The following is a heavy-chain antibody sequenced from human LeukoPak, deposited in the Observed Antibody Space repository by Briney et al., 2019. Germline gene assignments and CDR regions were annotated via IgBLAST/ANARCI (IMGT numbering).Heavy chain of an antibody. D-gene: IGHD1-1*01. CDR1: GGSISSGSYY. J-gene: IGHJ4*02. V-gene: IGHV4-61*02. CDR3: ARGSGTAPFDY. CDR2: IYTSGST. Sequence: PSETLSLTCTVSGGSISSGSYYWSWIRQPAGKGLEWIGRIYTSGSTNHNPSLKSRVTMSVDTSKNQFSLKLSSVTAADTAVYYCARGSGTAPFDYWGQGTLVTVSS.